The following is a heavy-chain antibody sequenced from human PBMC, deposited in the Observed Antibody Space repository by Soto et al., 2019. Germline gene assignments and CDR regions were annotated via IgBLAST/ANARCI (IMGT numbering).Heavy chain of an antibody. CDR2: IIARNKDT. J-gene: IGHJ5*01. V-gene: IGHV1-3*01. CDR3: ARHGSPRPPGNWFAS. D-gene: IGHD3-10*01. CDR1: GYTFSTYA. Sequence: QVELVQSGADVKEPGASVKLSCKASGYTFSTYAMHWVRQAPGQSLEGMGWIIARNKDTRSSQKFQGRVTFTSATSANIGYMELRSLRSEDTAVYYCARHGSPRPPGNWFASWGQGTLVTVSS.